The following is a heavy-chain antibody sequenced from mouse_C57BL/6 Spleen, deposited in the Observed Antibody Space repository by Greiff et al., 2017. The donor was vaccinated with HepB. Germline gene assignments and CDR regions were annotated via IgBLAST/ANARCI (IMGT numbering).Heavy chain of an antibody. CDR1: GFTFSSYA. Sequence: EVMLVESGEGLVKPGGSLKLSCAASGFTFSSYAMSWVRQTPEKRLEWVAYISSGGDYIYYADTVKGRFTISRDNARNTLYLQMSSLKSEDTAMYYCTRPLYGSSSAWFAYWGQGTLVTVSA. J-gene: IGHJ3*01. CDR3: TRPLYGSSSAWFAY. CDR2: ISSGGDYI. D-gene: IGHD1-1*01. V-gene: IGHV5-9-1*02.